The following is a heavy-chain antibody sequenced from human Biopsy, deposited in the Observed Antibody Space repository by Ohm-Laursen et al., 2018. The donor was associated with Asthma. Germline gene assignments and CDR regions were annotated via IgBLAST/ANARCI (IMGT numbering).Heavy chain of an antibody. CDR2: INSVFGTT. D-gene: IGHD2-2*01. Sequence: SSVKVSCNSLGGTFNTYVIGWVRQAPGQGLEWMGGINSVFGTTTYPQKFQDRVTITADDSTSTVYMESSSLRSEDTAVYYCARKAGSCISRTCYSLDFWGQGTLVTVSS. V-gene: IGHV1-69*01. CDR1: GGTFNTYV. CDR3: ARKAGSCISRTCYSLDF. J-gene: IGHJ4*02.